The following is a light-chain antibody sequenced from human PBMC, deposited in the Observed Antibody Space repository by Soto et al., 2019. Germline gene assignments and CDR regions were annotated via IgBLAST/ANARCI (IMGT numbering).Light chain of an antibody. CDR1: SSDVGGYNY. Sequence: QSALTQPASVSGSPGQSITISCTGTSSDVGGYNYVSWYQQHPGKAPKFMIYDVSNRPSRDSNRFSGSKSGNTASLTISGLQAEDEADYYCSSYTSSSTLVFGGGTKVTVL. CDR2: DVS. V-gene: IGLV2-14*01. CDR3: SSYTSSSTLV. J-gene: IGLJ2*01.